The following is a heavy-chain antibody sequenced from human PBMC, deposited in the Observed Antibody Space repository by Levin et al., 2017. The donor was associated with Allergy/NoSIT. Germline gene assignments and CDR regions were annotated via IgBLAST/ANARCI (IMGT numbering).Heavy chain of an antibody. J-gene: IGHJ4*02. CDR3: AKAVAGVFATYFDY. Sequence: GESLKISCAASGFTFSNYAMRWVRQAPGKGLEWVSTISGTGGTTYYVDSVKGRFTISRDNSKNTLYLEMNSLRPDDTAVYYCAKAVAGVFATYFDYWGQGTLVTVSS. V-gene: IGHV3-23*01. CDR1: GFTFSNYA. D-gene: IGHD6-19*01. CDR2: ISGTGGTT.